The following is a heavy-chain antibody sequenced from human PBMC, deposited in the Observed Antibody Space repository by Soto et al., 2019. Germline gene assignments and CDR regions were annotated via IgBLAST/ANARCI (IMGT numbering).Heavy chain of an antibody. D-gene: IGHD4-4*01. CDR1: GGSISSSSYY. CDR2: IYYSGST. CDR3: ARRYSNYVNNWFDP. J-gene: IGHJ5*02. V-gene: IGHV4-39*01. Sequence: PSETLSLTCTVSGGSISSSSYYWGWIRQPPGKGLEWIGSIYYSGSTYYNPSLKSRVTISVDTSKNQFSLKLSSVTAADTAVYYCARRYSNYVNNWFDPWGQGTLVTVSS.